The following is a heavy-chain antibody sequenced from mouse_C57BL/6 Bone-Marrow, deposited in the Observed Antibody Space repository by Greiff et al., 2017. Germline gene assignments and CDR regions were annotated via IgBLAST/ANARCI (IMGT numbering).Heavy chain of an antibody. CDR3: ARGDYYGSPYAMDY. CDR2: IDPSDSYT. Sequence: VQLQQPGAELVKPGASVKLSCKASGYTFTSYWMQWVKQRPGQGLEWIGEIDPSDSYTNYNQKFKGKATLTVDTSSSTAYMQLSSLTSEDSVVYYCARGDYYGSPYAMDYWGQGTSVTVSS. CDR1: GYTFTSYW. V-gene: IGHV1-50*01. D-gene: IGHD1-1*01. J-gene: IGHJ4*01.